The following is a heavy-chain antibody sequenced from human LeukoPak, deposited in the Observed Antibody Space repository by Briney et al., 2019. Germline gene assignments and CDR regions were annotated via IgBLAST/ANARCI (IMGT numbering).Heavy chain of an antibody. CDR1: GFTFSSYA. Sequence: GGSLRLSCAASGFTFSSYAMSWVRQAPGKGLEWVSAISGSGGNTYYADSVKGRFTISRDNSKNTLYLQMNSLRAEDTAVYYCARMYDSSGYYYGYWGQGTLVTVSS. CDR3: ARMYDSSGYYYGY. CDR2: ISGSGGNT. J-gene: IGHJ4*02. D-gene: IGHD3-22*01. V-gene: IGHV3-23*01.